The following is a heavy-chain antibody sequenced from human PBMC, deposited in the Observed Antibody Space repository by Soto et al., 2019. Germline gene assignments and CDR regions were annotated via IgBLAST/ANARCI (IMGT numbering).Heavy chain of an antibody. D-gene: IGHD6-19*01. J-gene: IGHJ4*02. Sequence: EVQLLESGGGLVQPGRSLRLSCAASGFTFSSYAMRWVRQAPGKGLEWVSAISGSGGSTYYADSVKGRFTISRDNSKNTLYLQMNSLRAEDTAVYYCAKDSKRGIAVAGKVGYWGQGTLVTVSS. CDR2: ISGSGGST. CDR3: AKDSKRGIAVAGKVGY. CDR1: GFTFSSYA. V-gene: IGHV3-23*01.